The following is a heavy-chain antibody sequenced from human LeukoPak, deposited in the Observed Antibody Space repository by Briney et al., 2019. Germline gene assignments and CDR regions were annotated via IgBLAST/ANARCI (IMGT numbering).Heavy chain of an antibody. CDR2: VNPNSGNT. CDR3: AVVDTAIGSFDY. J-gene: IGHJ4*02. Sequence: ASVKVSCKASGGTFSSYAINWVRQATGQGLEWMGWVNPNSGNTGYAQKFQGRVTMTRNTSISTAYMELSSLRSEDTAVYYCAVVDTAIGSFDYWGQGTLVTVSS. V-gene: IGHV1-8*02. CDR1: GGTFSSYA. D-gene: IGHD5-18*01.